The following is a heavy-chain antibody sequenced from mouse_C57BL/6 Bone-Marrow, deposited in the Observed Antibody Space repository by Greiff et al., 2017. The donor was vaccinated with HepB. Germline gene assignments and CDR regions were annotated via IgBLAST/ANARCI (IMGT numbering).Heavy chain of an antibody. CDR1: GYTFTDYE. CDR2: IDPETGGT. D-gene: IGHD1-1*01. V-gene: IGHV1-15*01. CDR3: TTIYYYGSSYYFDY. J-gene: IGHJ2*01. Sequence: QVQLQQSGAELVRPGASVTLSCKASGYTFTDYEMHWVKQTPVHGLEWIGAIDPETGGTAYNQKFKGKAILTADKSSSTAYMELRSLTSEDSAVYYCTTIYYYGSSYYFDYWGQGTTLTVSS.